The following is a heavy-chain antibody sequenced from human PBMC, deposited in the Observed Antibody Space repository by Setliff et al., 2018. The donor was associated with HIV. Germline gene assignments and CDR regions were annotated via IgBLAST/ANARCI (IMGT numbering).Heavy chain of an antibody. CDR1: GYTFTGYY. CDR3: ARATSPLSFIDY. V-gene: IGHV1-2*02. J-gene: IGHJ4*02. CDR2: INPNSGGT. Sequence: GASVKVSCKTSGYTFTGYYMHWVRQAPGQGLEWMGWINPNSGGTNYAQKFQGRVTMTRDTSISTAYMELSRLRSDDTAVYYCARATSPLSFIDYWGQGTLVTVSS.